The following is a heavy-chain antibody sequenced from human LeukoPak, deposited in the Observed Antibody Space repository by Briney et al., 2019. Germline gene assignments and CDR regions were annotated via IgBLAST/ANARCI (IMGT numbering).Heavy chain of an antibody. D-gene: IGHD2-21*02. Sequence: GGSLRLSCAASGFTFDDYAMHWVRQAPGKGLEWVSGISSNSGAIDYADSVKGRFTISRDNAKNSLYLQMNSLRAEDTAVYYCARERAYCGGDCYSGDAFDIWGQGTMVTVSS. CDR2: ISSNSGAI. CDR1: GFTFDDYA. V-gene: IGHV3-9*01. J-gene: IGHJ3*02. CDR3: ARERAYCGGDCYSGDAFDI.